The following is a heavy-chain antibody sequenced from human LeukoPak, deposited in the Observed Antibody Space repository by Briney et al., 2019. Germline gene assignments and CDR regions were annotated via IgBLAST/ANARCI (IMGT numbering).Heavy chain of an antibody. V-gene: IGHV4-4*02. CDR3: ARYDYGDTGWYFDL. D-gene: IGHD4-17*01. CDR2: IYHSGST. Sequence: SGTLSLTCAVSGGSISSSNWWSWVRQRPGKGLEWIGEIYHSGSTNYNPSLKSRVTISVDKSKNQFSLKLSSVTAADTAVYYCARYDYGDTGWYFDLWGRGTLVTVSS. J-gene: IGHJ2*01. CDR1: GGSISSSNW.